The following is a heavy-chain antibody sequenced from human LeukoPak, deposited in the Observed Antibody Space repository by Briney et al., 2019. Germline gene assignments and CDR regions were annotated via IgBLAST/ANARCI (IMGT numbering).Heavy chain of an antibody. J-gene: IGHJ4*02. CDR3: ARVWEPGYSGSYYAVDY. CDR1: GGTFSSYA. Sequence: ASVKVSCKASGGTFSSYAISWVRQAPGQGLEWMGWINPNSGGTNYAQKFQGRVTMTRDTSFSTAYMELSRLRSDDTAVYYCARVWEPGYSGSYYAVDYWGQGTLVTVSS. V-gene: IGHV1-2*02. D-gene: IGHD1-26*01. CDR2: INPNSGGT.